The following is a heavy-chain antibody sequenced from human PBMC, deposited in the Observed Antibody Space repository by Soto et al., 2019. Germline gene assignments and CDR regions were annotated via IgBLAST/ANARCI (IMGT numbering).Heavy chain of an antibody. CDR2: IFPSVTT. J-gene: IGHJ4*02. CDR1: GGSLTSGTYS. V-gene: IGHV4-30-2*01. Sequence: SETLSLTCAVSGGSLTSGTYSWNWIRQPPGKGLEWIGYIFPSVTTYYNPSLKSRVSISIDVSKNQFSLNLRSLTAADTAVYYCARGREFDSWGQGTLVTVSS. CDR3: ARGREFDS.